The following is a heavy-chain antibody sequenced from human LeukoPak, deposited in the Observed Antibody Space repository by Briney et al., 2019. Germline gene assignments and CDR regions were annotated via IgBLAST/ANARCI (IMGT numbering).Heavy chain of an antibody. Sequence: PGRSLTHLCAVSGFTLSSYGMYWVRQAPGKGLEWVAVISFDGSNKYYAYYDRALSAVSRDNSKDTLYLQMNSLRAEDTAVYYCAKDEISAVAGILDYWGQG. CDR2: ISFDGSNK. V-gene: IGHV3-30*18. CDR3: AKDEISAVAGILDY. J-gene: IGHJ4*01. CDR1: GFTLSSYG. D-gene: IGHD6-19*01.